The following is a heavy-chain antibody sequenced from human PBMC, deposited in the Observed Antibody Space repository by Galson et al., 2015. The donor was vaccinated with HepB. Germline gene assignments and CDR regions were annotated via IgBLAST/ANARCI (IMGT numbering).Heavy chain of an antibody. CDR3: AKSYYDFWSGYYGGAPDY. CDR1: GFTFSSYG. J-gene: IGHJ4*02. CDR2: ISYDGSNK. V-gene: IGHV3-30*18. Sequence: SLRLSCAASGFTFSSYGMHWVRQAPGKGLEWVAVISYDGSNKYYADSVKGRFTISRDNSKNTLYLQMNSLRAKDTAVYYCAKSYYDFWSGYYGGAPDYWGQGTLVTVSS. D-gene: IGHD3-3*01.